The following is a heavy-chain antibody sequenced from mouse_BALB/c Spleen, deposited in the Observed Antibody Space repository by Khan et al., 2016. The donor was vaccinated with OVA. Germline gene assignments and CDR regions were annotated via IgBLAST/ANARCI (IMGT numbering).Heavy chain of an antibody. V-gene: IGHV1-5*01. D-gene: IGHD2-4*01. CDR3: TRSYDSYYFDY. Sequence: VQLQQSGTVLARPGASVKMSCKASGYSFTSYWMHWVKQRPGLGLEWIGAIYPGISDTRYNQKFKGKAKLTAVTSASTAYMELSSLTNEDSAVYYCTRSYDSYYFDYWGQGTPFTVSS. CDR2: IYPGISDT. CDR1: GYSFTSYW. J-gene: IGHJ2*01.